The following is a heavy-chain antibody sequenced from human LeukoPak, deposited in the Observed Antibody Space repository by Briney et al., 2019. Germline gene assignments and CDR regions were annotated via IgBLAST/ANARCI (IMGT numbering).Heavy chain of an antibody. CDR2: IRYDGSNK. J-gene: IGHJ4*02. D-gene: IGHD1-26*01. V-gene: IGHV3-30*02. CDR1: GLTFSSYC. Sequence: PGGSLRLSCAASGLTFSSYCMHWVRQAPGKGLEWVAFIRYDGSNKYYADSVKGRFTISRDNSKNTLYLQMNSRRAEDTAVYYCAKAGGREPDYWGQGTLVTVSS. CDR3: AKAGGREPDY.